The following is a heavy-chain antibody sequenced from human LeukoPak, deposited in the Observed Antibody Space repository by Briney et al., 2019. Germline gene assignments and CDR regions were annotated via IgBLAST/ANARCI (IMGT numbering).Heavy chain of an antibody. D-gene: IGHD2-2*01. J-gene: IGHJ4*02. Sequence: ASVNVSCKASGYTFTVHYLHWVRQAPGQGLEWMGWIKPDNGGTTYAQKFQGRVTMTRDTSINTAYLELSSLRSDDAAIYYCAAVVAGITCDHWGQGALVTVSS. CDR3: AAVVAGITCDH. V-gene: IGHV1-2*02. CDR1: GYTFTVHY. CDR2: IKPDNGGT.